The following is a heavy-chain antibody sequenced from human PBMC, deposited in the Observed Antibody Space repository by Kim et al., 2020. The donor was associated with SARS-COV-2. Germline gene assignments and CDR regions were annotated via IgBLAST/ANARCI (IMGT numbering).Heavy chain of an antibody. V-gene: IGHV3-33*01. CDR1: GFTFSSYG. CDR3: AREPSSWSQGRDWYFDL. Sequence: GGSLRLSCAASGFTFSSYGMHWVRQAPGKGLEWVAIIWYDGSNKYYVDSVRGRFTISRDNSKNTLYLQMNNLRAEDTAVYYCAREPSSWSQGRDWYFDL. CDR2: IWYDGSNK. J-gene: IGHJ2*01. D-gene: IGHD6-13*01.